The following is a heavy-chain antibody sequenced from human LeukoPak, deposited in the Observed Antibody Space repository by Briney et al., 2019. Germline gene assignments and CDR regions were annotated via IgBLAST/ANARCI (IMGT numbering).Heavy chain of an antibody. Sequence: GGSLRLSCAASGFTFSSYWMSWVRQAPGKGLEWVANIKQDGSEKYYVDSVKGRFTISRDNAKNSLYLQMNSLRAEDTAVYYCARDPYSSSWYVVYWGQGTLVTVSS. CDR1: GFTFSSYW. D-gene: IGHD6-13*01. CDR2: IKQDGSEK. V-gene: IGHV3-7*01. CDR3: ARDPYSSSWYVVY. J-gene: IGHJ4*02.